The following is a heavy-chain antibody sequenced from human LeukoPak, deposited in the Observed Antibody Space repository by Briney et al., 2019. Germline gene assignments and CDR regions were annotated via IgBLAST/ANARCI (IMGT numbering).Heavy chain of an antibody. CDR2: IYSGGST. J-gene: IGHJ4*02. CDR3: ARETQYYFDY. V-gene: IGHV3-53*01. Sequence: PGGSLRLSCAASGFTVSSSYMSWVRQAPGKGLEWVSVIYSGGSTYYADSVKGRFTISRDNSKNTLYLQMNSLRAEDTAVYYCARETQYYFDYWGQGTLVTVSS. CDR1: GFTVSSSY.